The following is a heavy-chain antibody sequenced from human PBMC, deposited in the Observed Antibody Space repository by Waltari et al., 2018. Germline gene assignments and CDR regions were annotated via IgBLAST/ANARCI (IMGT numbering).Heavy chain of an antibody. CDR2: IKEDGSQR. CDR1: GFTCSRAW. Sequence: EVQLVESGGGLVQPGGSLRLSCAASGFTCSRAWMNWVRQAPGKGLEWVANIKEDGSQRYYVDSVKGRFTISRDNAKNSLYLQMNSLRLEDTALYYCARDHPGSAQVFDFWGQGAQVTVSS. D-gene: IGHD6-6*01. CDR3: ARDHPGSAQVFDF. V-gene: IGHV3-7*01. J-gene: IGHJ4*02.